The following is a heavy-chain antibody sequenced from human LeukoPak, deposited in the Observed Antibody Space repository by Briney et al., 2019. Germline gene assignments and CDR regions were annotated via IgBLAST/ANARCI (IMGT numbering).Heavy chain of an antibody. Sequence: ASVTVSFKASGYTFTIYDINWVRQATGQGLEWMGWMNPNSGNTGYAQKFQGRVTMTRNTSISTAYMELSSLRSEDTAVYYCAREGPTGGATNYWGQGTLVTVSS. V-gene: IGHV1-8*01. CDR1: GYTFTIYD. CDR2: MNPNSGNT. D-gene: IGHD1-26*01. CDR3: AREGPTGGATNY. J-gene: IGHJ4*02.